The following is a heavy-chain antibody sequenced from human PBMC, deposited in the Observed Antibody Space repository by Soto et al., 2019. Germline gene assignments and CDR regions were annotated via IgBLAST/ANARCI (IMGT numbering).Heavy chain of an antibody. Sequence: TSETLCLTSAVSSGSISSSNGWSWVRQPPGKGLEWIGEIYHSGSTNYNPSLKSRVTISVDKSKNQFSLKLSSVTAADTAVYYCVRDWQLVFFYWGQGTLVTVSS. D-gene: IGHD6-13*01. CDR1: SGSISSSNG. CDR3: VRDWQLVFFY. J-gene: IGHJ4*02. V-gene: IGHV4-4*02. CDR2: IYHSGST.